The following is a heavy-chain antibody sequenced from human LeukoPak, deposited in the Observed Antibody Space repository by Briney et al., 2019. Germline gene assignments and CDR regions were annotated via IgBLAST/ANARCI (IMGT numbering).Heavy chain of an antibody. D-gene: IGHD5-18*01. CDR2: ISGSGGST. CDR1: GFTFSSYA. J-gene: IGHJ4*02. V-gene: IGHV3-23*01. Sequence: GGSLRLSCAASGFTFSSYAMSWVRQAPGKGLEWVSAISGSGGSTYYADSVKGRFTISRDNSKNTLYLQMNSLRAEDTAVYYCTTVGYTYGYGTLGLRPFDYWGQGTLVTVSS. CDR3: TTVGYTYGYGTLGLRPFDY.